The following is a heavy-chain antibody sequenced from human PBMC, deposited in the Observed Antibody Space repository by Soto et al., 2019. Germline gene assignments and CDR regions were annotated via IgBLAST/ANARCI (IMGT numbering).Heavy chain of an antibody. D-gene: IGHD3-10*01. CDR3: ARHTDCGSGSSCLGSDNMDTDAFDI. V-gene: IGHV4-39*01. J-gene: IGHJ3*02. CDR2: IYYSGRT. Sequence: SETLSLTCTVSGGSISSDIHYWGWIRQPPGKGLEWIGTIYYSGRTYYNPSLRSRVTISVDTSKNQFSLRLTSVTAADTAVYYCARHTDCGSGSSCLGSDNMDTDAFDIWAQGTMVTVS. CDR1: GGSISSDIHY.